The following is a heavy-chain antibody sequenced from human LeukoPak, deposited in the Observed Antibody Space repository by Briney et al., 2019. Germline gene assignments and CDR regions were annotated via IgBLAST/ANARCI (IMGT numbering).Heavy chain of an antibody. J-gene: IGHJ5*02. V-gene: IGHV1-69*04. CDR2: IIPILGIA. D-gene: IGHD6-6*01. CDR1: GGTFSSYA. Sequence: GSSVKVSCKASGGTFSSYAISWVRQAPGQGLEWMGRIIPILGIANYAQKFQGRVTITADKSTSTAYMELSSLRSEDTAVYYCARGTTSGYSSSSSPYDAWFDPWGQGTLVTVSS. CDR3: ARGTTSGYSSSSSPYDAWFDP.